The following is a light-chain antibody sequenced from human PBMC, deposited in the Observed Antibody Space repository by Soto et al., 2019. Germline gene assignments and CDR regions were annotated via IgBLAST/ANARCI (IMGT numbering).Light chain of an antibody. CDR3: AAWYYSRNARGV. CDR1: RSNIGNNA. CDR2: NNN. J-gene: IGLJ3*02. Sequence: QSVLTQPPSASGTPGQRVTISCSGSRSNIGNNAVIWYQQLPGTAPKLLIYNNNQRPSGVPDRFSGSKSGTSASMAISGLQSEDEADYYCAAWYYSRNARGVFGGGTKLTVL. V-gene: IGLV1-44*01.